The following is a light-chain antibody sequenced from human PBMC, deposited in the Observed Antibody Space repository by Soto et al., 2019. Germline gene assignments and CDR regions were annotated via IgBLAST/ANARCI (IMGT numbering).Light chain of an antibody. CDR2: GAF. J-gene: IGKJ5*01. Sequence: DIQLTHSPSFLSASVGDRVTITCRASQDSGTSLAWYQQKPGKAPKVLIHGAFTLQNGVPSRFSGSGSGTEFTLTINSLQPEDFATYYCQQLKSYLITFGQGTRL. CDR3: QQLKSYLIT. V-gene: IGKV1-9*01. CDR1: QDSGTS.